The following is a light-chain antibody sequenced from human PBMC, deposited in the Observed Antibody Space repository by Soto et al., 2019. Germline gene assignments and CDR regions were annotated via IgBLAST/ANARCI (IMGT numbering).Light chain of an antibody. J-gene: IGKJ5*01. Sequence: EIVFTQSPAALSLSPGERATLSCWASQSVKTFLVWSQQRPGQAPTPILYDASHRAAGTPVPFSGSGFGTDFTLTISSLKPEDAAVSYCQQRSNWPPLITFGQGTRLEI. CDR1: QSVKTF. CDR2: DAS. V-gene: IGKV3-11*01. CDR3: QQRSNWPPLIT.